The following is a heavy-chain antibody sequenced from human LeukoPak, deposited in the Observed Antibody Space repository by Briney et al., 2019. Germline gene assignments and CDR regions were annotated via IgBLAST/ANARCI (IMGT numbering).Heavy chain of an antibody. V-gene: IGHV1-69*13. CDR3: ARARYCTNGVCPYNWFDP. CDR2: IIPIFGTA. J-gene: IGHJ5*02. D-gene: IGHD2-8*01. CDR1: GGTFSSYA. Sequence: SVKVSCKASGGTFSSYAISWVRQAPGQGLEWMGGIIPIFGTANYAQKFQGRVTITADESTSTAYMELSSLRSEDTAVYYCARARYCTNGVCPYNWFDPWGQGTLVTVSS.